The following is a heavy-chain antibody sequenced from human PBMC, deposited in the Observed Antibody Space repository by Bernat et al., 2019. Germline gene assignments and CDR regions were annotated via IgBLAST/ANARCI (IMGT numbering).Heavy chain of an antibody. Sequence: QVQLVESGGGVVQPGRSLRLSCAASGFTFSSYAMHWVRQAPGKGLEWVAVISYDGSNKYYADSVKGRFTISRDNSKNTLYLQMNSLRAEDTAVYYCAKDRANWAVDYWGQGTLVTVSS. V-gene: IGHV3-30-3*01. D-gene: IGHD7-27*01. J-gene: IGHJ4*02. CDR2: ISYDGSNK. CDR1: GFTFSSYA. CDR3: AKDRANWAVDY.